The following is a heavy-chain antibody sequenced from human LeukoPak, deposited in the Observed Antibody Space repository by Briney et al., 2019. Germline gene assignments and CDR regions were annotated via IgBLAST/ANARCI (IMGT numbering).Heavy chain of an antibody. D-gene: IGHD5-18*01. CDR2: IYHSGST. CDR3: ARLYYSYGIMDFDY. V-gene: IGHV4-38-2*01. CDR1: GYSISSGYY. J-gene: IGHJ4*02. Sequence: PSETLSLTCAVSGYSISSGYYRGWSRQPPGKGLEWIGSIYHSGSTYYNPSLKSRVTISVDTSKNQFSLKLSSVTAADTAVYYCARLYYSYGIMDFDYWGQGTLVTVSS.